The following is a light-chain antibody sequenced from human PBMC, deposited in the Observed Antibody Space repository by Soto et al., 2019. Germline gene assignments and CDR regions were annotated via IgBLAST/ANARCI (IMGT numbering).Light chain of an antibody. J-gene: IGKJ2*01. CDR3: QQYYSTPYT. CDR2: WAS. V-gene: IGKV4-1*01. Sequence: DIVMTQSPDSLAVSLGERATINCKSSRSILYSSNTKNYLAWYQQKPGQPPKLLIYWASTRESGVPDRFSGSGSGTEFTLTISSLQAEDVAVYYCQQYYSTPYTFGQGTKLEIK. CDR1: RSILYSSNTKNY.